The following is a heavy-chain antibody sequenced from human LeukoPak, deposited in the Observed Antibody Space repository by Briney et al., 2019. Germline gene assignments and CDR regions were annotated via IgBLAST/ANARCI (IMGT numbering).Heavy chain of an antibody. Sequence: ASVKVSCKASGYTFTGYYMHWVRQPPGQGLEWMGWINPNSGGTNYAQKFQGRVTMTRDTSISTAYMELSRLRSDDTAVYYCARSYYDILTGYYKSAFDIWGQGTMVTVSS. J-gene: IGHJ3*02. CDR3: ARSYYDILTGYYKSAFDI. CDR2: INPNSGGT. D-gene: IGHD3-9*01. CDR1: GYTFTGYY. V-gene: IGHV1-2*02.